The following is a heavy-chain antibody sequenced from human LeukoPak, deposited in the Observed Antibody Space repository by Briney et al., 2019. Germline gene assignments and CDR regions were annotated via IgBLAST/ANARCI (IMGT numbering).Heavy chain of an antibody. V-gene: IGHV1-69*06. CDR3: ARDRVCSSTSCYSTPFDY. D-gene: IGHD2-2*01. CDR1: GGTFSSYA. CDR2: IIPIFGTA. Sequence: SVKVSCKASGGTFSSYAISWVRRAPGQGLEWMGGIIPIFGTANYAQKFQGRVTITADKSTSTAYMELSSLRSEDTAVYYCARDRVCSSTSCYSTPFDYWGQETLVTVSS. J-gene: IGHJ4*02.